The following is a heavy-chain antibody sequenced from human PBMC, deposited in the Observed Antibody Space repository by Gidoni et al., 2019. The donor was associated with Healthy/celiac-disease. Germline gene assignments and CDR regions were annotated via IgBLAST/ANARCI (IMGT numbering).Heavy chain of an antibody. J-gene: IGHJ6*02. Sequence: EVQLVASGGGLVTPGWSLRPSCPASGFPFSSHSMSWARKAPGRGMEWVSSISSSSSYIYYADAVKGRFTISRDNAKNSLYLQMNSLRAEDTAVYYCASSHCSSTSCYIRNDYYYGMDVWGQGTTVTVSS. CDR2: ISSSSSYI. CDR3: ASSHCSSTSCYIRNDYYYGMDV. CDR1: GFPFSSHS. V-gene: IGHV3-21*01. D-gene: IGHD2-2*02.